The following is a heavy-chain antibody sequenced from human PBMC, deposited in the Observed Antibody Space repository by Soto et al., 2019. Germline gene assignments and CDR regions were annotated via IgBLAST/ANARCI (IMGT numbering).Heavy chain of an antibody. J-gene: IGHJ4*02. V-gene: IGHV3-21*01. D-gene: IGHD1-26*01. Sequence: EVQLVESGGGLVKPGGSLRLSCAASGFTFSSYSMNWVRQAPGKGLEWVSSISSSSSYIYYADSVKGRFTISRDNAKNSLYLQMNSPRAEDTAVYYRARGPNERELLFTGIDYWGQGTLVTVSS. CDR3: ARGPNERELLFTGIDY. CDR1: GFTFSSYS. CDR2: ISSSSSYI.